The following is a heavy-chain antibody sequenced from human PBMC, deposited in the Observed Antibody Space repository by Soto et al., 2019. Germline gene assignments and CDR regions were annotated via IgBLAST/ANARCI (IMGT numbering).Heavy chain of an antibody. D-gene: IGHD6-13*01. V-gene: IGHV2-5*01. CDR1: GFSLSTSGVG. Sequence: VSGPTLVNPTQTLTLTCTFSGFSLSTSGVGVGWIRQPPGKALEWLALIYWNDDKRYSPSLKSRLTITKDTSKNQVVLTMTNMDPVDTATYYCAHRLGIAAAGLSHDAFDIWGQGTMVTVSS. J-gene: IGHJ3*02. CDR3: AHRLGIAAAGLSHDAFDI. CDR2: IYWNDDK.